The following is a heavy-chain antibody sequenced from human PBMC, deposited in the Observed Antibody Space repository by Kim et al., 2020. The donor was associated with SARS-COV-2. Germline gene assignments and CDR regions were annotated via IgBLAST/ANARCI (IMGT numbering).Heavy chain of an antibody. J-gene: IGHJ4*02. CDR1: GFTFSSYG. Sequence: GGSLRLSCAASGFTFSSYGMHWVRQAPGKGLEWVAVISYDGSNKYYADSVKGRFTISRDNSKNTLYLQMNSLRAEDTAVYYCARDHYSSGWYYFDYWGQGTLVTVSS. CDR3: ARDHYSSGWYYFDY. V-gene: IGHV3-33*05. CDR2: ISYDGSNK. D-gene: IGHD6-19*01.